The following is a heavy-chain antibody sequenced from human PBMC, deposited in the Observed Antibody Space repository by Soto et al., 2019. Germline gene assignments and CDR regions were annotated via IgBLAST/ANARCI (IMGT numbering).Heavy chain of an antibody. CDR1: GGSVSRNSYS. V-gene: IGHV4-39*01. J-gene: IGHJ6*01. Sequence: QLQLQESGPGLVKPSETLSLTCTVSGGSVSRNSYSWGWIRQSPGKGLEWIGIIYSTENTYYHPYLLSRVTISADTYMNEFSLRLSFVTAADAAVYYCARLNGYCVSTGCHGYYGMDVW. D-gene: IGHD2-2*03. CDR3: ARLNGYCVSTGCHGYYGMDV. CDR2: IYSTENT.